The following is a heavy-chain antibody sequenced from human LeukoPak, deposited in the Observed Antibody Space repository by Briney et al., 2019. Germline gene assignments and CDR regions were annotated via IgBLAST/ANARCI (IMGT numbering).Heavy chain of an antibody. D-gene: IGHD2-2*01. CDR3: AKDDADIVVVPAAILGY. Sequence: GGSLRLSCAVSGFTVSSNYMSWVRQAPGKGLEWVSVIYSGGSTYYADSVKGRFTISRDNSKNTLYLQMNSLRAEDTAVYYCAKDDADIVVVPAAILGYWGQGTLVTVSS. J-gene: IGHJ4*02. CDR1: GFTVSSNY. V-gene: IGHV3-66*01. CDR2: IYSGGST.